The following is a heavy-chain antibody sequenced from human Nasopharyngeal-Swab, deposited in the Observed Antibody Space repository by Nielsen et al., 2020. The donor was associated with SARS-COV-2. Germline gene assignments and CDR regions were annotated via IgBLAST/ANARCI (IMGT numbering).Heavy chain of an antibody. CDR2: IKQDGSEK. Sequence: GESLKISCAASGFTFSLYWMSWVRQAPGKGLEWVANIKQDGSEKYYVDSVKGRFTISRDNAKNSLYLQMNSLRAEDTAVYYCARVGIVVVPAAAWDFDYWGQGTLVTVSS. J-gene: IGHJ4*02. CDR3: ARVGIVVVPAAAWDFDY. D-gene: IGHD2-2*03. V-gene: IGHV3-7*01. CDR1: GFTFSLYW.